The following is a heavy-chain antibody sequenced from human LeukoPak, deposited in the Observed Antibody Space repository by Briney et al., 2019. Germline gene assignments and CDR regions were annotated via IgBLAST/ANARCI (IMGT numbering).Heavy chain of an antibody. CDR3: ARIAYDILTGYQYYFDY. D-gene: IGHD3-9*01. J-gene: IGHJ4*02. CDR1: GFSLSTSGMC. CDR2: IDWDDDK. Sequence: QTLSLTCTFSGFSLSTSGMCVSWIRQPPGKALEWLARIDWDDDKYYSTSLKTRLTIPKDTSKNQVVLTMTNMDPVDTATYYCARIAYDILTGYQYYFDYWGQGTLVTVSS. V-gene: IGHV2-70*11.